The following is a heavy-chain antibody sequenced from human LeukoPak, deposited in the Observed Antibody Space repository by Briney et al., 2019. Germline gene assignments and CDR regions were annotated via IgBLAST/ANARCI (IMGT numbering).Heavy chain of an antibody. Sequence: AGGSLRLSCAASGFTFNRSLMTWVRQAPGKGLEWVANIKQDESEKYYANSVKGRLTISRDNAKNSLYVQMNSLRAEDTAVYYCARTPTWGSPWGFLDYWGQGTLVTVSS. D-gene: IGHD7-27*01. CDR2: IKQDESEK. CDR3: ARTPTWGSPWGFLDY. J-gene: IGHJ4*02. CDR1: GFTFNRSL. V-gene: IGHV3-7*01.